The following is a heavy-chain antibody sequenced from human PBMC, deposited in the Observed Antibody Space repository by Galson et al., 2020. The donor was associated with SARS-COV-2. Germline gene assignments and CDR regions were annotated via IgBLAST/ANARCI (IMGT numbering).Heavy chain of an antibody. D-gene: IGHD2-2*01. CDR3: VRGAGLAVPGFNFDY. J-gene: IGHJ4*02. CDR1: GFTFSIFG. Sequence: GESLKISCVASGFTFSIFGMHWFRQTPGKGLEWVAVIWYDGSHEMYIDSVKGRATISRDNSKNTLYLEMNSLRVEDTGVYYCVRGAGLAVPGFNFDYWGQGALVTVSS. V-gene: IGHV3-33*01. CDR2: IWYDGSHE.